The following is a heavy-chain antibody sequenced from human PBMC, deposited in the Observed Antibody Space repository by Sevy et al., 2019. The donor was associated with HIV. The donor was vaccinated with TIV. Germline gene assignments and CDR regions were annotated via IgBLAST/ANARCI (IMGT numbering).Heavy chain of an antibody. D-gene: IGHD6-13*01. Sequence: GGSLRLSCAASGFTFSNYAMSWVRQAPGKGLEWVSAISGSGVSTHHADSVKGRFTISRDNSKNTLYLQMNSLRAEDTAVYYCAKDDSSSSWYGEDYFDYWGQGTLVTVSS. CDR3: AKDDSSSSWYGEDYFDY. J-gene: IGHJ4*02. CDR1: GFTFSNYA. CDR2: ISGSGVST. V-gene: IGHV3-23*01.